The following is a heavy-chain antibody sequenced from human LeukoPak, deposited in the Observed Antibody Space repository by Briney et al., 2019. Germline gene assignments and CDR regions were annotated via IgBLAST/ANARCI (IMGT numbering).Heavy chain of an antibody. V-gene: IGHV3-30*02. J-gene: IGHJ5*02. CDR3: AKYGGGLDP. CDR1: GFILSNYG. CDR2: IRPDGTNE. Sequence: PGGSLRLSCEASGFILSNYGMHWVRQAPGEGLAWVAFIRPDGTNENYADSVKGRFTISRDTSKNTLFLHMNSLRAEDTAMYYCAKYGGGLDPWGQGTLVTVSS. D-gene: IGHD3-10*01.